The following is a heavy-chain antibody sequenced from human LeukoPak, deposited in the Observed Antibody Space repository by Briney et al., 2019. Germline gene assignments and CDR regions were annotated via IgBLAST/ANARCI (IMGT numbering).Heavy chain of an antibody. D-gene: IGHD3-3*01. Sequence: PSQTLSLTCTVSGGSISSGSYHWSWIWQPAGKGLEWIGRIYTSGSTNYNPSLKSRVTISVDTSKNQFSLKLSSVAAADTAVYYCARENYDFWSSYDYWGQGTLVTVSS. J-gene: IGHJ4*02. CDR3: ARENYDFWSSYDY. V-gene: IGHV4-61*02. CDR2: IYTSGST. CDR1: GGSISSGSYH.